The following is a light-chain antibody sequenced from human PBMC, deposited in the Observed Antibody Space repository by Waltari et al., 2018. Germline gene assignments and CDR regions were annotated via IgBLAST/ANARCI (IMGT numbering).Light chain of an antibody. Sequence: DIQMTQSPSTLSASVGDRVTITCRASQSSSNWLAWYQQKPGKAPKLLPYKASTLESGVPSRFSGSGSGTEFTLTISSLQPDDFATYYCQQYNSYSLLTFGGGTKVEIK. CDR2: KAS. CDR3: QQYNSYSLLT. V-gene: IGKV1-5*03. CDR1: QSSSNW. J-gene: IGKJ4*01.